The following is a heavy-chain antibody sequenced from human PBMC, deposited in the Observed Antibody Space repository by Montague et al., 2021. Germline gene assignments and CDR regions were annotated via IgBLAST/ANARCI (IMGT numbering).Heavy chain of an antibody. Sequence: CAISGYSVSNNNAAWNWIRESPSRGLEWLGRTYYRSTWYTDYAVSVKGRIATNPDTSKNQFSLQLNSVTPEDTAVYYCAREGVGDLLFSFDSWGQGTLVTVSS. D-gene: IGHD3-10*01. CDR3: AREGVGDLLFSFDS. J-gene: IGHJ4*02. V-gene: IGHV6-1*01. CDR1: GYSVSNNNAA. CDR2: TYYRSTWYT.